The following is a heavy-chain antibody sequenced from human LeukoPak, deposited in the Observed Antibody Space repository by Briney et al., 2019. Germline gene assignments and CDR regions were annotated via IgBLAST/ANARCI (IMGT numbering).Heavy chain of an antibody. D-gene: IGHD1/OR15-1a*01. CDR2: IYYSGST. J-gene: IGHJ6*03. V-gene: IGHV4-28*06. CDR3: ARIQLDQYYYYMDV. CDR1: GYSISSSNW. Sequence: SETLSLTCAVSGYSISSSNWWGWIRQPPGKGLEWIGYIYYSGSTNYNPSLKSRVTMSVDTSKNQFSLKLSSVTALDTAVYYCARIQLDQYYYYMDVWGKGTTVTVSS.